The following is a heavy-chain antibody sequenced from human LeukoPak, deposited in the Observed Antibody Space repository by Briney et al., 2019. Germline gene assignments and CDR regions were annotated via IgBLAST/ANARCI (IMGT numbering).Heavy chain of an antibody. CDR2: INSDGSTT. Sequence: PGGSLRLSCAASGFTFSGYWMHWVRQAPGKGLVWVSRINSDGSTTNSADSVKGRFTISRDNAKTTLYLQMNSLRAEDTAVYYCATSTYCGGGNCYSRTLQYWGQGTLVTVSS. CDR1: GFTFSGYW. D-gene: IGHD2-15*01. J-gene: IGHJ4*02. V-gene: IGHV3-74*01. CDR3: ATSTYCGGGNCYSRTLQY.